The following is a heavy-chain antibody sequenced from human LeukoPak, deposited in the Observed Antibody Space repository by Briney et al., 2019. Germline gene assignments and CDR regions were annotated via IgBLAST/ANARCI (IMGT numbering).Heavy chain of an antibody. V-gene: IGHV3-53*01. J-gene: IGHJ4*02. CDR1: GFSVSSNY. D-gene: IGHD3-22*01. CDR2: LYSDDTI. Sequence: PGGSLRLSCAASGFSVSSNYMSWVRQAPGKGLGWVSVLYSDDTIYYADSVKGRFTISRDNSKNTVYLQMSSLRAEDTALYYCARDKGGYPGTYSDYWGQGTLVTVSS. CDR3: ARDKGGYPGTYSDY.